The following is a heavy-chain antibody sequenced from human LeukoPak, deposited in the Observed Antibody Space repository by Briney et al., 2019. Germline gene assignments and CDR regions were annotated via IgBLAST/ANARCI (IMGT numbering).Heavy chain of an antibody. CDR1: GFTFSSYG. V-gene: IGHV3-30*02. Sequence: PGGSLRLSCAASGFTFSSYGMHWVRQAPGKELEWVAFIRYDGSNKYYADSVKGRFTISRDNSKNTLYLQMNSLRAEDTAVYYCAKDRGSSSRYNNGVFQHWGQGTLVTVSS. CDR2: IRYDGSNK. CDR3: AKDRGSSSRYNNGVFQH. J-gene: IGHJ1*01. D-gene: IGHD6-6*01.